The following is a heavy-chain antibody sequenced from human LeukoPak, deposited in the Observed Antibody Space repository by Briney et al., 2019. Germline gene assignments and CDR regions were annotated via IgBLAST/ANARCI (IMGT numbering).Heavy chain of an antibody. CDR1: GGSISSSSYY. V-gene: IGHV4-39*02. CDR3: ARDRPTVVMESLFDY. CDR2: IYYSGST. Sequence: SETLSLTCTVSGGSISSSSYYWGWIRQPPGKGLEWIGSIYYSGSTYYNPSLKSRVTISVDTSKNQFSLKLSSVTAADTAVYYCARDRPTVVMESLFDYWGQGTLVTVSS. J-gene: IGHJ4*02. D-gene: IGHD4-23*01.